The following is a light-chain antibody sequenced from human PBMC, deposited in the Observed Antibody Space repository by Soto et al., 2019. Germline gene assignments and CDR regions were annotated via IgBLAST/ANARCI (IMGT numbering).Light chain of an antibody. CDR2: GAS. J-gene: IGKJ4*01. Sequence: EIVLTQSPGTLSLSPGERATLSCRASQSVTGSYLAWYQQRPGQAPRVLMYGASSRATGIPDRFSGSGSGSYFSLTISSLEPEVSAVYFWEQYGGSPRTFGGGTKVEIK. CDR3: EQYGGSPRT. V-gene: IGKV3-20*01. CDR1: QSVTGSY.